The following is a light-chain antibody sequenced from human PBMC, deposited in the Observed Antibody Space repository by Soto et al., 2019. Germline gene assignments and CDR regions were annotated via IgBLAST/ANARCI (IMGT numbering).Light chain of an antibody. J-gene: IGKJ4*01. Sequence: EIVLTQSPGTLSLSPGETLSLSFRSSQSVRRYLAWYQHKPGQAPRLLIYDASNRATGIPDRFSGSGSGTDFTLTITRLEPEDFAVYYCQQFSSYPLTFGGGTKVDIK. CDR1: QSVRRY. CDR2: DAS. CDR3: QQFSSYPLT. V-gene: IGKV3-20*01.